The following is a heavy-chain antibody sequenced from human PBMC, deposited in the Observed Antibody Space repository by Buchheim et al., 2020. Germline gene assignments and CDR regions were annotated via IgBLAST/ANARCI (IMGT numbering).Heavy chain of an antibody. J-gene: IGHJ6*02. CDR2: ISYDGSNK. CDR3: AKFHIYDPTVEGDSYGMDV. V-gene: IGHV3-30*04. D-gene: IGHD3-3*01. CDR1: GFTFSSYA. Sequence: QVQLVESGGGVVQPGRSLRLSCAASGFTFSSYAMHWVRQAPGKGLEWVAVISYDGSNKYYADSVKGRFTISSDNSKNTLYLQMNSLRAEDTAVYYCAKFHIYDPTVEGDSYGMDVWGQGTT.